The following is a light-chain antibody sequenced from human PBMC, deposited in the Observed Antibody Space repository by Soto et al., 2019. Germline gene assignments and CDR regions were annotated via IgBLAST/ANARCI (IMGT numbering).Light chain of an antibody. CDR1: SSNIGSNT. CDR3: AAWDDSLNGVV. Sequence: QSVLTQPPSAFGTPGQGVPIFCSGGSSNIGSNTVNWYQQLPGTAPKLLIYSNNQRPSGVPDRFSGSKSGTSASLAISGLQSEDEADYYCAAWDDSLNGVVFGGGTKLTVL. J-gene: IGLJ2*01. V-gene: IGLV1-44*01. CDR2: SNN.